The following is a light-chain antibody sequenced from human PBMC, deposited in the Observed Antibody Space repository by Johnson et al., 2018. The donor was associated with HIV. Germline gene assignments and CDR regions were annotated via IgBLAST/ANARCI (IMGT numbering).Light chain of an antibody. V-gene: IGLV1-51*02. Sequence: TQPPSVSAAPGQKVTIPCSGSRSNIGTHYVSWSQPLPGAAPRLLIYEAYKRPSGLPDRFPGSTSGTSATLGITSLHTGDSADYYCGTGDGSGGVFGTGTKVTVL. CDR2: EAY. CDR1: RSNIGTHY. J-gene: IGLJ1*01. CDR3: GTGDGSGGV.